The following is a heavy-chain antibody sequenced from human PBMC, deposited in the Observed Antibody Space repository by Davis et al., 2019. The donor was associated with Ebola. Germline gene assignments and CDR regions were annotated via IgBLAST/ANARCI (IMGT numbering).Heavy chain of an antibody. V-gene: IGHV3-53*05. CDR3: ATTQWLREFDN. CDR1: GFTVSSNH. D-gene: IGHD6-19*01. CDR2: IYDHST. Sequence: PGGSLRLSCAASGFTVSSNHISWVRQAPGKGLEWVSVIYDHSTAYADSVRCRFIISRDKSNTTLYLEMNSLRVDDTAVYYCATTQWLREFDNWGQGTLVTVSS. J-gene: IGHJ4*02.